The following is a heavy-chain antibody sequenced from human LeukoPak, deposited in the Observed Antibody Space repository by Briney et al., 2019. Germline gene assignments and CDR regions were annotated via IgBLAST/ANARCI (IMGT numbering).Heavy chain of an antibody. Sequence: SQTLSLTCTVSGGSISSGDYYWSWIRQPPGKGLEWIGYIYYSGSTYYNPSLKSRVAISVDTSKNQFSLKLSSVTAADTAVYYCARGDQTDAFDIWGQGTMVTVSS. CDR3: ARGDQTDAFDI. V-gene: IGHV4-30-4*01. CDR1: GGSISSGDYY. J-gene: IGHJ3*02. CDR2: IYYSGST.